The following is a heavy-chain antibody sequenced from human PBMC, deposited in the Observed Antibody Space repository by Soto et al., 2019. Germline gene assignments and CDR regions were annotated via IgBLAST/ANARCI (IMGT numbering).Heavy chain of an antibody. CDR1: GFTFSSYA. Sequence: PGGSLRLSCAASGFTFSSYAMSWVRQAPGKGLEWVSAISGSGGSTYYADSVKGRFTISRDNSKNTLYLQMNSLRAEDTAVYYWAKDWVVGSSSWYPPNWFDPWGQGTLVTVSS. V-gene: IGHV3-23*01. J-gene: IGHJ5*02. CDR2: ISGSGGST. D-gene: IGHD6-13*01. CDR3: AKDWVVGSSSWYPPNWFDP.